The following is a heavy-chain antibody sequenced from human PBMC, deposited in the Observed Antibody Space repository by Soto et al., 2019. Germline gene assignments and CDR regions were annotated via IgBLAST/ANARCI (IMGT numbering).Heavy chain of an antibody. V-gene: IGHV4-39*02. D-gene: IGHD3-22*01. J-gene: IGHJ4*02. Sequence: PSETLSLTCTVSGGSISSSSYYWGWIRQPPGKGLERIGSIYYSGSTYYNPSLKSRVTMTTATSTNTVFLELRSLKSDDTAIYYCARDRLRGYDSSGFYSWGQGTMVTVSS. CDR1: GGSISSSSYY. CDR2: IYYSGST. CDR3: ARDRLRGYDSSGFYS.